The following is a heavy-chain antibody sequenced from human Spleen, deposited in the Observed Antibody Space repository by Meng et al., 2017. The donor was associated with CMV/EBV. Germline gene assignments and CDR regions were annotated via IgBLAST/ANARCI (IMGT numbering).Heavy chain of an antibody. J-gene: IGHJ6*02. D-gene: IGHD1-26*01. CDR1: GFTFDDYG. CDR2: INWNCGST. Sequence: GGSLVTSCAASGFTFDDYGMRWGREAPGRGLEWVAGINWNCGSTCYADTVKGKFTITSDDSKSIAYLQMNSLKTEDTAVYSCTRRGWDWEGATTHGIYYYYGMDVWGQGTTVTVSS. V-gene: IGHV3-20*04. CDR3: TRRGWDWEGATTHGIYYYYGMDV.